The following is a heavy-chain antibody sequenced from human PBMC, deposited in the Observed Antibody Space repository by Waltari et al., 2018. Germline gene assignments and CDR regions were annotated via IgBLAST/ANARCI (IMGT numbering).Heavy chain of an antibody. D-gene: IGHD2-21*01. CDR2: IFYTGST. J-gene: IGHJ4*02. CDR3: ARLSDSGQHTDFDH. Sequence: QVRLQESGPGLVKPSETLSLTCSVSGGSMNFKSWSWIRQSPGKGLEWIGYIFYTGSTHYNPSLKSRVSISLETSENQFSLRLRAVTAADTAVYYCARLSDSGQHTDFDHWGQGTQVTVTS. CDR1: GGSMNFKS. V-gene: IGHV4-59*08.